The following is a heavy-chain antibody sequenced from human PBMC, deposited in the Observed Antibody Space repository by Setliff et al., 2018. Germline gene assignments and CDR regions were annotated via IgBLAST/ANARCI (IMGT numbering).Heavy chain of an antibody. V-gene: IGHV1-69*13. Sequence: SVKVSCKASGGTFSTDAISWVRQAPGQGLEWMGGIIPIFGTANYAQKFQGRVTITADESTSTAYMELSSLRSEDTAVYYCARGEDIVVVPAGFDDYSNYEDYYYGMDVWGQGTTVTVSS. CDR2: IIPIFGTA. D-gene: IGHD2-2*01. CDR3: ARGEDIVVVPAGFDDYSNYEDYYYGMDV. CDR1: GGTFSTDA. J-gene: IGHJ6*02.